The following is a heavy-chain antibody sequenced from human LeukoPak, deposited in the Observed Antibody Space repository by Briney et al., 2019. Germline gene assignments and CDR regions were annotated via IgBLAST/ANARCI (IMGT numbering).Heavy chain of an antibody. V-gene: IGHV3-20*04. J-gene: IGHJ4*02. D-gene: IGHD6-19*01. CDR3: ARDSIAVAGNDY. Sequence: GGSLRLSCAASGFTFDDYGMSWVRQASGKGLEWVSGINWNGGSTGYADSVKGRFTISRDNAKNSLYLQMNSLRAEDTALYYCARDSIAVAGNDYWGQGTLVTVSS. CDR2: INWNGGST. CDR1: GFTFDDYG.